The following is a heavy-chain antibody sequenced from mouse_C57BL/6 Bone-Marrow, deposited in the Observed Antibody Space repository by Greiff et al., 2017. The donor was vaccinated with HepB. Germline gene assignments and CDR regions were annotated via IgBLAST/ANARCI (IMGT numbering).Heavy chain of an antibody. J-gene: IGHJ2*01. CDR1: GYTFISSW. CDR2: LYPSSGNT. Sequence: VKLLESGAELVKPGASVKLSCKASGYTFISSWMHWVKKRPGQGLEWIGYLYPSSGNTKYHQKFKDKATVTANKSSSTAYMQLSRRTSDDYAVYYCARDYYGHYFYYWGQGTALTVSS. D-gene: IGHD1-2*01. V-gene: IGHV1-7*01. CDR3: ARDYYGHYFYY.